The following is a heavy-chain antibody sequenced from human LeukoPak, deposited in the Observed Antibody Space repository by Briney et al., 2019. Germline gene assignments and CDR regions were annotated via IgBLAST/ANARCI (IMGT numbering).Heavy chain of an antibody. J-gene: IGHJ4*02. V-gene: IGHV3-9*01. CDR1: GFTFDDYD. CDR3: AKGPSHYSWIYRYFDY. D-gene: IGHD1-26*01. CDR2: LSWDSTNI. Sequence: GRSLRLSCAASGFTFDDYDMHWVRQAPGKGLEGGSGLSWDSTNIVYADSVKRRFTISRDNAKNSLYLQMNSLRVEDTAFYYCAKGPSHYSWIYRYFDYWGQGTLVTVSS.